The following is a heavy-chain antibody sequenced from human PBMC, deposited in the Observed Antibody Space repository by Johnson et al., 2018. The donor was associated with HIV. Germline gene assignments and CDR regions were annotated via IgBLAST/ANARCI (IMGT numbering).Heavy chain of an antibody. CDR3: ASLSDDAFDF. V-gene: IGHV3-20*04. CDR1: GFTFDDYG. CDR2: ISWNGGST. Sequence: MQLVESGGGVVRPGGSLRLPCAASGFTFDDYGMSWVRQAPGKGLEWVSGISWNGGSTGYADSVKGRFTISRDNSENTLYLQMNSLKAEDTAVYYCASLSDDAFDFWGQGTMVIVSS. J-gene: IGHJ3*01.